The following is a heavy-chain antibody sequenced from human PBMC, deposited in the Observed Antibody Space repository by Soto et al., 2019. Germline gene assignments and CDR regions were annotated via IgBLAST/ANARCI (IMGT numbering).Heavy chain of an antibody. D-gene: IGHD3-16*01. J-gene: IGHJ5*02. CDR1: GASIRSYH. Sequence: QVQLQESGPGLVKPSETLSLTCAVSGASIRSYHWSWIRQPAGKGLEWIGRMQHTGNTNYNPSLKSRVTMSVDTSKNQISLKMTSVTAADTAVYFCAKDVSSRRWFDPWGQGILVIVSS. CDR3: AKDVSSRRWFDP. CDR2: MQHTGNT. V-gene: IGHV4-4*07.